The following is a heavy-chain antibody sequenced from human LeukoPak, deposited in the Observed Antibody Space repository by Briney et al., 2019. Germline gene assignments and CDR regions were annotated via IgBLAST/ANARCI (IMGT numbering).Heavy chain of an antibody. D-gene: IGHD3-22*01. CDR3: ARATYYYDSSGYYVFYFDN. V-gene: IGHV3-53*01. Sequence: GGSVRLSCAASGFTVSSNYMSWVRQAPGKGLEWVSVIYSGGSTYYADSVKGRFTISRDNSKNTLYLQMNSLRAEDTAVYYCARATYYYDSSGYYVFYFDNWGQGTLVTVSS. CDR1: GFTVSSNY. J-gene: IGHJ4*02. CDR2: IYSGGST.